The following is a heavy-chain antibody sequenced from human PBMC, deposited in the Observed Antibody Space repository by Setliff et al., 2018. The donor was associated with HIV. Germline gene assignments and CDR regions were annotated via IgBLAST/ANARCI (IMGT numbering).Heavy chain of an antibody. CDR1: GFIFDRYG. CDR2: IWYDGSHE. J-gene: IGHJ4*02. D-gene: IGHD6-13*01. Sequence: GGSLRLSCAASGFIFDRYGMHWVRQAPGKGLEWVTLIWYDGSHETYADSVRGRFSISRDNSKNTLYLQMDSLRPEDTGFYYCAKDPFTSSWYGFDYWGQGALVTVSS. V-gene: IGHV3-30*02. CDR3: AKDPFTSSWYGFDY.